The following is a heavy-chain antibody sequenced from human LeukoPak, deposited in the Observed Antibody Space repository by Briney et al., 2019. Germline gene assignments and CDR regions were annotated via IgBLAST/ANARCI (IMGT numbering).Heavy chain of an antibody. D-gene: IGHD3-22*01. CDR2: IKQDGSEK. Sequence: PGGSLRLSCAASGFTFSSYWMSWVRQAPGKGLEWVANIKQDGSEKYYVDSVKGRFTISRDNAKNSLYLQMNSLRAEATAVYYCAKDRGEGYYDSLLGYWGQGTLVTVSS. CDR1: GFTFSSYW. V-gene: IGHV3-7*01. J-gene: IGHJ4*02. CDR3: AKDRGEGYYDSLLGY.